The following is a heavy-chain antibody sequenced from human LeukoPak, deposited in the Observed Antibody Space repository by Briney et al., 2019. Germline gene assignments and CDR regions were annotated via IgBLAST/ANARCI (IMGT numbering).Heavy chain of an antibody. CDR1: GFTFSSYS. V-gene: IGHV3-21*01. CDR2: ISSSSSYI. J-gene: IGHJ3*02. CDR3: ARGRDRLLWFGELLSHAFDI. Sequence: PGGSLRLSCAASGFTFSSYSMNWVRQAPGKGLEWVSSISSSSSYIYYADSVKGRFTISRDNSKNTLYLQMNSLRAEDTAVYYCARGRDRLLWFGELLSHAFDIWGQGTMVTVSS. D-gene: IGHD3-10*01.